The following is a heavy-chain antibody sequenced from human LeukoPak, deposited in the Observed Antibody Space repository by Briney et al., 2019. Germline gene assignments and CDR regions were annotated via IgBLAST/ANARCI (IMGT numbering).Heavy chain of an antibody. CDR3: ARDRDNVAGTRGYFDY. V-gene: IGHV3-30*02. Sequence: GGSLRLSCAASGFTFNSYPMHWVRQAPGKGLEWVAYIRYDGSNKNYADSVKGRLTISRDNAKNSLYLQMNSLRAEDTAVYYCARDRDNVAGTRGYFDYWGQGTLVTVSS. CDR2: IRYDGSNK. J-gene: IGHJ4*03. CDR1: GFTFNSYP. D-gene: IGHD6-19*01.